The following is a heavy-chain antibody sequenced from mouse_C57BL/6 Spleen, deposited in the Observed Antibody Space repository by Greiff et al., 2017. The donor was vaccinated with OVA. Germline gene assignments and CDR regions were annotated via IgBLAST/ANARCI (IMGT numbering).Heavy chain of an antibody. CDR3: ARGGSSYDWGWYFDV. CDR1: GFNIKNSY. D-gene: IGHD1-1*01. V-gene: IGHV14-3*01. J-gene: IGHJ1*03. CDR2: IDPANGNT. Sequence: EVKLMESVAELVRPGASVKLSCTASGFNIKNSYMHWVKQRPEQGLEWIGRIDPANGNTNYAPKFQGKATITADTSSNTAYLQLSSLTSEDTAIYYCARGGSSYDWGWYFDVWGTGTTVTVSS.